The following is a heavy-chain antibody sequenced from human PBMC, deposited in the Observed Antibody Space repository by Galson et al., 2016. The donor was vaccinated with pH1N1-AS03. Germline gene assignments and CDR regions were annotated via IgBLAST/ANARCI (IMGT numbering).Heavy chain of an antibody. CDR3: TRDHGYCPSGVCYSGGY. CDR1: GFAFSSYT. CDR2: ITGSSSYT. Sequence: SLRLSCAASGFAFSSYTMNWVRQAPGMGLEWVSSITGSSSYTYSADSLKGRFTTSRDNAKNLLYLQMSSLRAEDTALYYCTRDHGYCPSGVCYSGGYWGQGTLVTVSS. J-gene: IGHJ4*02. D-gene: IGHD2-8*01. V-gene: IGHV3-21*01.